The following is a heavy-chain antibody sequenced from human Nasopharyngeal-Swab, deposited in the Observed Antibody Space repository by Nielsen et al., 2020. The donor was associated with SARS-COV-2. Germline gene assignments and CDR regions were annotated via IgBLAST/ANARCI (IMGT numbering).Heavy chain of an antibody. D-gene: IGHD6-19*01. J-gene: IGHJ4*02. Sequence: GSLRLSCAASGYTFTAHAMTWVRQAPGKGLEWVSTLDGSGGETHYADSVKGRFSISRDNSKNTVFLQMNSLSAGDTALYYCAKALYTTGYYGLLDCWGQGTLVIVSS. CDR3: AKALYTTGYYGLLDC. CDR2: LDGSGGET. CDR1: GYTFTAHA. V-gene: IGHV3-23*01.